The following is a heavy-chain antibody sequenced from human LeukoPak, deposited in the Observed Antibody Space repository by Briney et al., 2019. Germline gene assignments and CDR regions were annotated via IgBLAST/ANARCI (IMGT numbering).Heavy chain of an antibody. CDR2: ISAYNGNT. J-gene: IGHJ4*02. CDR3: AREISVVPAAIEPLDY. V-gene: IGHV1-18*01. Sequence: APEKVSCKASGYTFTSYGISWVRQAPGQGLEWMGWISAYNGNTNYAQKLQGRVTMTTDTSTSTAYMELRSLRSDDTAVYYCAREISVVPAAIEPLDYWGQGTLVTVSS. CDR1: GYTFTSYG. D-gene: IGHD2-2*02.